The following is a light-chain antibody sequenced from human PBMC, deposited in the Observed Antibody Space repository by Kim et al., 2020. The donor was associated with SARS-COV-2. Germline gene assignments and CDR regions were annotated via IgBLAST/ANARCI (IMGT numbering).Light chain of an antibody. J-gene: IGLJ2*01. CDR2: EVS. CDR1: SSDVGGYNY. CDR3: SSYAGSNNLGV. Sequence: HSVTTSCTGTSSDVGGYNYVSGYQQHPGKAPKLMIYEVSKRPSGVPDRFSGSKSGNTASLTVSGLQAEDEADYYCSSYAGSNNLGVFGGGTQLTVL. V-gene: IGLV2-8*01.